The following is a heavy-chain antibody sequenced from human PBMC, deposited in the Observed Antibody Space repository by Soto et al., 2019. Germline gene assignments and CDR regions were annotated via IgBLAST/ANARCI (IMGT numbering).Heavy chain of an antibody. Sequence: QVQLVESGGGVVQPGRSLRLSCAASGFTFSSYGMHWVRQAPGKGLEWVAVISYDGSNKYYADSVKGRFTISRDNSKNSLYLQMNSLRADDTAVYYWAKDRARYCCGGSCYSIFDYSGQGTLVTVSS. CDR1: GFTFSSYG. D-gene: IGHD2-15*01. V-gene: IGHV3-30*18. CDR3: AKDRARYCCGGSCYSIFDY. CDR2: ISYDGSNK. J-gene: IGHJ4*02.